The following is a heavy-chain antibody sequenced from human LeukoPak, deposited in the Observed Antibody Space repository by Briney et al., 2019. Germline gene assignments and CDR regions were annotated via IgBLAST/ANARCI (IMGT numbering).Heavy chain of an antibody. Sequence: PSETLSLTCTVSGASISSGGYYWSWIHQHPGKGLEWIGYIYYGGSTYSNPSLKSRVTISVDTSKNQFSLKRSSVTAADTAVYYCAREAKAFDSWGQGTMVTVSS. CDR3: AREAKAFDS. CDR2: IYYGGST. J-gene: IGHJ3*02. V-gene: IGHV4-31*03. CDR1: GASISSGGYY. D-gene: IGHD4/OR15-4a*01.